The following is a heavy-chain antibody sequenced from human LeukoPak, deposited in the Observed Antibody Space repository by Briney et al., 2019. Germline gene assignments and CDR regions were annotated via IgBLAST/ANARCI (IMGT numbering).Heavy chain of an antibody. CDR1: GDSISSYY. D-gene: IGHD3-9*01. J-gene: IGHJ4*02. Sequence: SETLSLTCTVSGDSISSYYWSWIRQPPGKGLEWIGYIYYSGSTNYNPSLKSRVTISVDTSKNQVSLKLSSVTAADTAVYHCARGLNWFVYWGQGTLVTVSS. CDR2: IYYSGST. CDR3: ARGLNWFVY. V-gene: IGHV4-59*01.